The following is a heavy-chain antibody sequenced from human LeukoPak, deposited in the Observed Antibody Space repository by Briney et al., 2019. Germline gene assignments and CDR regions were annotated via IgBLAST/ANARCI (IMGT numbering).Heavy chain of an antibody. Sequence: EATVTISCMVSGYTFTDYYMHWVQQAPGKGREGMGLVYPEDCETKYAEKFQGRVTITADTSTDTAYMELSSLRSEDTAVYYCAHTGYSSGWEFRWGQGTLVTVSS. V-gene: IGHV1-69-2*01. CDR3: AHTGYSSGWEFR. CDR1: GYTFTDYY. D-gene: IGHD6-19*01. CDR2: VYPEDCET. J-gene: IGHJ4*02.